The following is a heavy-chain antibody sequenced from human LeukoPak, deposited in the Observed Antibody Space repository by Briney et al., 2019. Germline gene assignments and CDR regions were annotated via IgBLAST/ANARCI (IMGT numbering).Heavy chain of an antibody. Sequence: GGSLRLSCAASGFTFGRNRMSWVRQAPGSGLEWVANIKQDGSETYYVDSVEGRFTISRDNAKNSLFLQMNSLRAEDTAVYYCARVLRYCSGGNCYSGGLGYMDVWGKGTTVTISS. CDR3: ARVLRYCSGGNCYSGGLGYMDV. V-gene: IGHV3-7*03. CDR2: IKQDGSET. J-gene: IGHJ6*03. D-gene: IGHD2-15*01. CDR1: GFTFGRNR.